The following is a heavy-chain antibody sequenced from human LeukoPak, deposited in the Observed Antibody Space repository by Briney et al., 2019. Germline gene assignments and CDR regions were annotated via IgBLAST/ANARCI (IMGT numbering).Heavy chain of an antibody. J-gene: IGHJ6*03. V-gene: IGHV4-61*02. CDR2: VYPTGST. Sequence: SETLSLTCTVSGGSISSGNYYWSWIRQPAGKGLEWIGRVYPTGSTNYNPSLKSRVTISVDTSKNQFSLKLSSVTAADTAVYYCARAGGVGSYSYYYYMDVWGKGTTVTISS. D-gene: IGHD1-26*01. CDR3: ARAGGVGSYSYYYYMDV. CDR1: GGSISSGNYY.